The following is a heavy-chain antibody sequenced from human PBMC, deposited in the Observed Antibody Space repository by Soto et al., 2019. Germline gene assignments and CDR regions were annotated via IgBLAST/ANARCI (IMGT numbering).Heavy chain of an antibody. D-gene: IGHD6-13*01. V-gene: IGHV4-39*01. CDR2: IYYSGST. CDR1: GGSISSSSYY. CDR3: GRSRIAAAVHNWFDA. Sequence: SETLSLTCTVSGGSISSSSYYWGWIRQPPGKGLEWIGSIYYSGSTYYNPSLKSRVTISVDTSKNQFSLKLSSVTAADTVVYYCGRSRIAAAVHNWFDAWGQGTLVTVSS. J-gene: IGHJ5*02.